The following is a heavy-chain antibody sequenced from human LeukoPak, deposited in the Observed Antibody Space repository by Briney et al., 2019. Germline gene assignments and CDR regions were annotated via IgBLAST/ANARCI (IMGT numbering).Heavy chain of an antibody. J-gene: IGHJ3*02. CDR1: GGSLSSFY. CDR3: ARFMVRGVNAFYI. D-gene: IGHD3-10*01. V-gene: IGHV4-59*01. CDR2: IYYTGST. Sequence: SGTLSLTCTVSGGSLSSFYWSWIPQPPGKGLEWIGYIYYTGSTNYNPSLKSRVTISVYTSKNQFSQKLSSVTAADTAAYIFARFMVRGVNAFYIWGQGTMVTVSS.